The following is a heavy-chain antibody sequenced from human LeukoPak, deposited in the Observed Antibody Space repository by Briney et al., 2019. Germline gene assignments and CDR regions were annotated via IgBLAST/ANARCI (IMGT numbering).Heavy chain of an antibody. Sequence: PPGGSLRLSCAASGFTFSSYAMSWVRQAPGKGLEWVSSVSGSGDGTYYADSVKGRFTISRDNSKKTLDLHMDSLRAEDTAVYYCAKERLGGNYGDYAVDYWGQGTMVTVSS. J-gene: IGHJ4*02. CDR2: VSGSGDGT. CDR3: AKERLGGNYGDYAVDY. D-gene: IGHD4-17*01. V-gene: IGHV3-23*01. CDR1: GFTFSSYA.